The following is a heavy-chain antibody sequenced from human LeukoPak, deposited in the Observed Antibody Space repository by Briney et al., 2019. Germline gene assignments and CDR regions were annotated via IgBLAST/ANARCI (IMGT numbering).Heavy chain of an antibody. CDR1: GGSISSSSYY. D-gene: IGHD6-13*01. Sequence: SETLSLTCTVSGGSISSSSYYWGWIRQPPGKGLEWIGSIYYSGSTYYNPSLKSRVTISVDTSKNQFSLKLSSVTAADTAVYYCATYSSSYHRDAFDIWGQGTMVTVSS. CDR2: IYYSGST. CDR3: ATYSSSYHRDAFDI. V-gene: IGHV4-39*07. J-gene: IGHJ3*02.